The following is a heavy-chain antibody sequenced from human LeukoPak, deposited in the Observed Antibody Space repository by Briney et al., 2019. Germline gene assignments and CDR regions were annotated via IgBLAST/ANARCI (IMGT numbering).Heavy chain of an antibody. J-gene: IGHJ4*02. Sequence: GGSLRLSCAASGFTFSSHWMHWVRQAPGKGLVWVSRINSDGSSTDYADSVEGRFTISRDNTKNTLYLQMNSLRAEDTAVYYCATGRTTFHYWGQGTLVTVSS. V-gene: IGHV3-74*01. CDR1: GFTFSSHW. D-gene: IGHD4-17*01. CDR3: ATGRTTFHY. CDR2: INSDGSST.